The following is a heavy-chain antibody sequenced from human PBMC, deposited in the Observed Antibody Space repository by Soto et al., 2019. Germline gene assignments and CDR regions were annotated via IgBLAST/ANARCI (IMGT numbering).Heavy chain of an antibody. V-gene: IGHV3-23*01. CDR1: GFTFSSYA. D-gene: IGHD3-10*01. J-gene: IGHJ6*02. CDR2: ISGSGGST. Sequence: LRLSCAASGFTFSSYAMSWVRQAPGKGLEWVSAISGSGGSTYYADSVKGRFTISRDNSKNTLYLQMNSLRAEDTAVYYCAKDLIYYGSGSYYNSYGMDVWGQGTTVTVSS. CDR3: AKDLIYYGSGSYYNSYGMDV.